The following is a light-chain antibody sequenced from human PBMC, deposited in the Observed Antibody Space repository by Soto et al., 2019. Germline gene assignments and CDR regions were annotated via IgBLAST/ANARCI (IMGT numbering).Light chain of an antibody. CDR2: GAS. CDR1: QSVSSRY. CDR3: QQYGSSKIT. V-gene: IGKV3-20*01. J-gene: IGKJ5*01. Sequence: EIRMTQSPGTLSLSNGERATLSCRGGQSVSSRYLAWYQQKTGQAPRLLIYGASSRATGIPDRLSGSGYGTDLTITISRLETEDFEVYYCQQYGSSKITFGQGTRLEI.